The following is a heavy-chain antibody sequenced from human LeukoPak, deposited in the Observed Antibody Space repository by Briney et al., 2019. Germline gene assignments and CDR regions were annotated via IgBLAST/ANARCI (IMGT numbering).Heavy chain of an antibody. D-gene: IGHD2-2*01. Sequence: SQTLSLTCAISGDSVSINSAAWNWIRQSPSRGLEWLGRTYYRSTWYNDYAVSVRGRITVNPDTSKNQFSLHLNSVTPEDTAVYYCARRLTQYDCFDPWDQGILVTVSS. J-gene: IGHJ5*02. CDR1: GDSVSINSAA. V-gene: IGHV6-1*01. CDR3: ARRLTQYDCFDP. CDR2: TYYRSTWYN.